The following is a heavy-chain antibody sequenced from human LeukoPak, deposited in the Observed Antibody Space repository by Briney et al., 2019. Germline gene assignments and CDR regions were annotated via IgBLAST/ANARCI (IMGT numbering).Heavy chain of an antibody. CDR1: GGTFSSYA. CDR3: AREAGYSYGYGGNWFDP. D-gene: IGHD5-18*01. J-gene: IGHJ5*02. Sequence: SVKVSCKASGGTFSSYAISWVRQAPGQGLEWMGGIIPISGTANYAQKFQGRVTITADESTSTAYMELSSLRSEDTAVYYCAREAGYSYGYGGNWFDPWGQGTLVTVSS. CDR2: IIPISGTA. V-gene: IGHV1-69*01.